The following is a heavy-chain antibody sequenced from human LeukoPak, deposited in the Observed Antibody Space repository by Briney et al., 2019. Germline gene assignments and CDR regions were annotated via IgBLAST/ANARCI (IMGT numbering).Heavy chain of an antibody. J-gene: IGHJ6*03. CDR2: ISYDGSNK. CDR1: GFTVSSYA. V-gene: IGHV3-30*04. Sequence: GRSLRLSCAASGFTVSSYAMHWVRQAPGKGLEWEAVISYDGSNKYYADSVKGRFTISRDNSKNTLDLQMNSLRTEDTAVYYCARAGYYYGSGSYYVSDRYYYMDVWGKGTTVTVSS. CDR3: ARAGYYYGSGSYYVSDRYYYMDV. D-gene: IGHD3-10*01.